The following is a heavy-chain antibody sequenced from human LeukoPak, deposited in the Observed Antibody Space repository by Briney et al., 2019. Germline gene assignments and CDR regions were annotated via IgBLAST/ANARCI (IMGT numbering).Heavy chain of an antibody. J-gene: IGHJ5*02. CDR2: ISAYNGNT. CDR3: ARIPSCKSSGGSCYVQVHWFDP. Sequence: ASVKVSCKASGYTFTSYSISWVRQAPGQGLEWMGWISAYNGNTNYAQKLQGRVTMTTDTSTSTAYMELRSLRSDDTAVYYCARIPSCKSSGGSCYVQVHWFDPWGQGTLVTVSS. V-gene: IGHV1-18*01. D-gene: IGHD2-15*01. CDR1: GYTFTSYS.